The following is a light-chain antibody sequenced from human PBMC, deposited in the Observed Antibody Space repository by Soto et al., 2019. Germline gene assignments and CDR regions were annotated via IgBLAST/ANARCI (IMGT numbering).Light chain of an antibody. CDR1: QTVSRN. V-gene: IGKV3-15*01. CDR2: AAS. J-gene: IGKJ5*01. Sequence: EIVLTQSPGTLSLSPGEGATLSCRASQTVSRNLAWYQQKPGRAPRLLIYAASTRATGVPARFSGSGSGTEFTLTISSLQSEDFAVYYCQQYNNWPPITFGQGTRLEI. CDR3: QQYNNWPPIT.